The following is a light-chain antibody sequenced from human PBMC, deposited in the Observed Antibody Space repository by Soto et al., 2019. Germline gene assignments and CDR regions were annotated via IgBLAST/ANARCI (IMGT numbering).Light chain of an antibody. CDR3: LQDYNLPWT. CDR2: GAS. J-gene: IGKJ1*01. CDR1: QGIRND. V-gene: IGKV1-6*01. Sequence: AIQMTQSPSSLSASVGDRVTITCRASQGIRNDLGWYQQKPGVAPKLLLYGASTSHSGVPSRCSGSGPGTDFTLTISSLQPEDSATYFCLQDYNLPWTFGQGTKVEIK.